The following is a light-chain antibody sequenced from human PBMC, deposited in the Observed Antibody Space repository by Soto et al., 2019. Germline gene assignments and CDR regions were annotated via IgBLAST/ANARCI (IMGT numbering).Light chain of an antibody. CDR3: SSYGGSNNLL. CDR1: SRDIGGYDF. CDR2: DVF. J-gene: IGLJ2*01. Sequence: QSALTQPPSASGSPGQSVTISCTGTSRDIGGYDFVSWYQQHPGKAPKLMIYDVFKRPSGVPDRFSGSKSGNTASLTVSGLQADHEADYYCSSYGGSNNLLFGGGTKLTVL. V-gene: IGLV2-8*01.